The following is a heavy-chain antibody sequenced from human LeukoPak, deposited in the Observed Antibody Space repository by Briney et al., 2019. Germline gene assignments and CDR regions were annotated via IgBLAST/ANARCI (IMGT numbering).Heavy chain of an antibody. CDR1: GYIFDDYG. CDR2: INWNGGST. J-gene: IGHJ1*01. V-gene: IGHV3-20*04. D-gene: IGHD5-24*01. Sequence: GGTLRLSCAGSGYIFDDYGMKWVRHAPGKGPEWLPGINWNGGSTGYAASVKGRCTISRDNAKTALYLEMNSLRVEDTAFYYCVRLGRDGYTYGAAYWGQGALVTVSS. CDR3: VRLGRDGYTYGAAY.